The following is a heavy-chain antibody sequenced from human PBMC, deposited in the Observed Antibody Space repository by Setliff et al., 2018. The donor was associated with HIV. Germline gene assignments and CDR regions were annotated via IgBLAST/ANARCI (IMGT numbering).Heavy chain of an antibody. CDR1: GGSISISD. Sequence: SETLSLTCTVSGGSISISDWSWIRQSQGRGLEWIGFIFSSGSTKYNPSLQSRVTMSIDASKNQFSLNVSSVTAEDTAVYYCATRPRIAARPFDYWGQGRLVTVSS. CDR2: IFSSGST. D-gene: IGHD6-6*01. CDR3: ATRPRIAARPFDY. J-gene: IGHJ4*02. V-gene: IGHV4-4*09.